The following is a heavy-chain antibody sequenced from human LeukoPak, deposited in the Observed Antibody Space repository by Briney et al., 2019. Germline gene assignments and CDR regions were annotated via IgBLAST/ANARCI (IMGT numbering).Heavy chain of an antibody. Sequence: SETLSLTCTVSGGSISSGGYYWRWIRQHPGKGLEWIGYIYYSGSTYYNPSLKSRVTISVDTSKNQFSLKLSSVTAADTAVYYCARLGDYGATLWYFDLWGRGTLVTVSS. CDR1: GGSISSGGYY. CDR3: ARLGDYGATLWYFDL. V-gene: IGHV4-31*03. D-gene: IGHD4/OR15-4a*01. J-gene: IGHJ2*01. CDR2: IYYSGST.